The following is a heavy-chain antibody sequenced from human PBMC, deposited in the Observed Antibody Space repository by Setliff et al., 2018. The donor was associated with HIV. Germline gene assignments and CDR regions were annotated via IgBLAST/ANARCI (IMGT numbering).Heavy chain of an antibody. CDR2: IYYSGST. J-gene: IGHJ6*03. CDR1: GASFTFGGYY. CDR3: ARHLYYYDNNGYLQPYYYMDV. D-gene: IGHD3-22*01. Sequence: SETLSLTCAVYGASFTFGGYYWSWIRQPPGKGLEWIGYIYYSGSTSYNPSLKSRATISVGTSKNQLSLKVSSVTAADTAVYYCARHLYYYDNNGYLQPYYYMDVWDKGTTVTVSS. V-gene: IGHV4-61*08.